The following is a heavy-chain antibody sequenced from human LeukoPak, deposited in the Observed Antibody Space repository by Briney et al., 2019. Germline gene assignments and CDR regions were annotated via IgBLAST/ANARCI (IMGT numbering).Heavy chain of an antibody. CDR3: ANRPLDY. J-gene: IGHJ4*02. V-gene: IGHV3-23*01. Sequence: GGSLRLSCAASRFSFSTYAMSWVRQAPGKGLEWVSAISATGGSTYYADSVKGRFTISRDNSKNTLYLQINTLRAEDTAVYYCANRPLDYWGQGTLVTVSS. CDR2: ISATGGST. CDR1: RFSFSTYA.